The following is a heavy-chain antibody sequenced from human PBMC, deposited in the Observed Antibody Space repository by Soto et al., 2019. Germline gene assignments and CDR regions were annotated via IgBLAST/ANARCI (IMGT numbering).Heavy chain of an antibody. Sequence: ASVKVSCKASGFTFTSSAVQWVRQARGQRLEWIGWIVVGSGNTNYAQKFQERVTITRDTSTSTAYMELSSLRSEDTAVYYCAAGGGDYSTYYYYYGMDVWGQGTTVTVSS. CDR2: IVVGSGNT. CDR3: AAGGGDYSTYYYYYGMDV. V-gene: IGHV1-58*01. D-gene: IGHD2-21*02. CDR1: GFTFTSSA. J-gene: IGHJ6*02.